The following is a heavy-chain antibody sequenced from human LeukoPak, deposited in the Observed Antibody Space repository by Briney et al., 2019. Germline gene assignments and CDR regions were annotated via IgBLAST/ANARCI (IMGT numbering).Heavy chain of an antibody. Sequence: PGGSLRLSCAASGFTFSSYSMNWVRQAPGKGLEWVSSISSRSSYIYHADSVKGRFTISRDNSKNTLYLQMNSLRAEDTAVYYCAKGGVVITIDTFNIWGQGTMVTVSS. V-gene: IGHV3-21*01. J-gene: IGHJ3*02. CDR3: AKGGVVITIDTFNI. CDR2: ISSRSSYI. CDR1: GFTFSSYS. D-gene: IGHD3-22*01.